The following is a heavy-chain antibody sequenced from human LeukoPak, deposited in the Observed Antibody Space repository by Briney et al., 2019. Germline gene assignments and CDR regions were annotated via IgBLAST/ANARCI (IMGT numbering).Heavy chain of an antibody. D-gene: IGHD6-19*01. V-gene: IGHV4-39*07. J-gene: IGHJ5*02. CDR3: AREKSIAVAVKHGWFDP. CDR1: GGSISNSDSY. Sequence: SETLSLTCTVSGGSISNSDSYWGWIRQPPGKGLEWIGSMYYSGITYYNPSLKSRVTMSVDTSKNQFSLKLSSVTAADTAVYYCAREKSIAVAVKHGWFDPWGQGTLVTVSS. CDR2: MYYSGIT.